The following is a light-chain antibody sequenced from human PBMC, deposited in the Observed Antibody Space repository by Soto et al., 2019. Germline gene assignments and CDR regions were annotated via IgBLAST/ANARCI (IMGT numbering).Light chain of an antibody. Sequence: PGARATLSCRASQSVTTFLAWYQQKPGQAPRLLIYDASKRATGIPARFSGSGSVTDFTLTISSLEPEDFAVYYCQQRTNGPLTFGGGTKVEIK. J-gene: IGKJ4*01. CDR1: QSVTTF. CDR2: DAS. CDR3: QQRTNGPLT. V-gene: IGKV3-11*01.